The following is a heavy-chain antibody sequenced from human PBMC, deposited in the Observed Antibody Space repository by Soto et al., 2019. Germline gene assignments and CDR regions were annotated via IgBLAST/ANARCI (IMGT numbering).Heavy chain of an antibody. Sequence: PSETLSLTCTVSGGSISSYYWSWIRQPPGKGLEWIGYIYYSGSTNYNPSLKSRVTISVDTSKNQFSLKLSSVTAADTAVYYCARVSYCSGGSCYRTGDYYYMDVWGKGTTVTVSS. CDR3: ARVSYCSGGSCYRTGDYYYMDV. D-gene: IGHD2-15*01. CDR1: GGSISSYY. CDR2: IYYSGST. J-gene: IGHJ6*03. V-gene: IGHV4-59*01.